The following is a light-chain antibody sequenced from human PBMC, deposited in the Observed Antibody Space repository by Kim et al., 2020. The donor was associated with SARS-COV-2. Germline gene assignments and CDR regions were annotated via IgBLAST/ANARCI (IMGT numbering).Light chain of an antibody. CDR3: QRYKGYPLT. CDR2: KPS. CDR1: QSLSSW. J-gene: IGKJ2*01. V-gene: IGKV1-5*03. Sequence: DIQMTQSPSTLSASVGDRVTITCRASQSLSSWLAWYQQKPGKDPKLLIYKPSNLESGVPSRFSGSGSGTELTLTISRLQPDDFAMYYSQRYKGYPLTFGQGTKLEI.